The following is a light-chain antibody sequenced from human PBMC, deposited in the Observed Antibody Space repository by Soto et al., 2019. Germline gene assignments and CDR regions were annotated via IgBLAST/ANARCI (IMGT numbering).Light chain of an antibody. CDR1: SSNIGAGYD. CDR2: GNS. Sequence: QSVLTQPPSVSGAPGQRVTISCTGSSSNIGAGYDVHWYQQLPGTAPKLLIYGNSNRPSGVPDRFSGSKSGTSASLAITGLQAEDEADYYCNSYTSSRTVVFGGGTKLTVL. V-gene: IGLV1-40*01. CDR3: NSYTSSRTVV. J-gene: IGLJ2*01.